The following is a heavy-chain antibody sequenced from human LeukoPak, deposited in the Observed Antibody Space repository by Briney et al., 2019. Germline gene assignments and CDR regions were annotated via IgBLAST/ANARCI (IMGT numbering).Heavy chain of an antibody. CDR2: IYHSGST. Sequence: SETLSLTCAVSGGSISSSSWWSWVRQPPGKGLKWIGEIYHSGSTNYNPSLKSRVTISVDKSKNQFSLKLSSVTAADTAVYYCAAIGIQLWFSYWGQGTLATVSS. CDR1: GGSISSSSW. J-gene: IGHJ4*02. D-gene: IGHD5-18*01. CDR3: AAIGIQLWFSY. V-gene: IGHV4-4*02.